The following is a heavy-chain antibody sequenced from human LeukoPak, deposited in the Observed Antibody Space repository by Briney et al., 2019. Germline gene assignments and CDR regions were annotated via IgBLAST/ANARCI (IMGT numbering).Heavy chain of an antibody. Sequence: GGSLRLSCAASGFTFSSYAMSWVRQAPGKGLVWVSRINTDGSTTHYADSVKGRFTISRDNAKNTLYLQMNSLRAEDTAVYYCARGYATFDYWGQGTLVTVSS. CDR1: GFTFSSYA. V-gene: IGHV3-74*01. CDR3: ARGYATFDY. D-gene: IGHD5-18*01. J-gene: IGHJ4*02. CDR2: INTDGSTT.